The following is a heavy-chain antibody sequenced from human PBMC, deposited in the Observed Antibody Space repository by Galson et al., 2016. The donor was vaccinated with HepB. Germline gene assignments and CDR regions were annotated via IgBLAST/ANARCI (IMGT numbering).Heavy chain of an antibody. CDR2: INGGGDTT. V-gene: IGHV3-23*01. CDR1: GFIFSDQA. Sequence: SLRLSCAGSGFIFSDQAMSWVRQAPGKGLEWVSAINGGGDTTFYADSVEGRFIVSRDNSEDTLYLQMNSLRAEDTALYYCARHNLGAAFVQFWGPGTLVTVSS. CDR3: ARHNLGAAFVQF. D-gene: IGHD1-26*01. J-gene: IGHJ4*02.